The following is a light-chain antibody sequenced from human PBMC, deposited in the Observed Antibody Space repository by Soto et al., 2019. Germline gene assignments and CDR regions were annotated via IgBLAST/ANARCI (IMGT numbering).Light chain of an antibody. Sequence: QSALTQPASVSWSPGQSITISCTGTSSDVGDYNHVSWYQQHPGKAPKLMIYEVSYRPSGVSNRFSASKSGNTASLTISGPQTEEEAAYYCSSYISSNTLVFGGGTQLTVL. CDR1: SSDVGDYNH. CDR3: SSYISSNTLV. CDR2: EVS. J-gene: IGLJ2*01. V-gene: IGLV2-14*01.